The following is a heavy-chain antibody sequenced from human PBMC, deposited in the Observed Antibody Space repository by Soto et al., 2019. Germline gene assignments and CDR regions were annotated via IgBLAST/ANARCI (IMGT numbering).Heavy chain of an antibody. CDR3: ARDYLASSVGGPHNYYYYYGMDV. D-gene: IGHD3-10*01. CDR1: GYTFTSYY. J-gene: IGHJ6*02. CDR2: INPSGGST. Sequence: ASVKVSCKASGYTFTSYYMHWVRQAPGQGLEWMGIINPSGGSTSYAQKFQGRVTMTRDTSTSTVYMELSSLRSEDTAVYYCARDYLASSVGGPHNYYYYYGMDVWGQGTTVTSP. V-gene: IGHV1-46*01.